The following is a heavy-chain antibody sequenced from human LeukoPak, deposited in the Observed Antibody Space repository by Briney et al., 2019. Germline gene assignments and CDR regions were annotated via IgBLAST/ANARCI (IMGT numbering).Heavy chain of an antibody. J-gene: IGHJ4*02. CDR2: ISSSSAYI. D-gene: IGHD2-21*01. Sequence: GGSLRLSCAASGFTFSSYSMNWVRQAPGKGLEWVSSISSSSAYIYYADSVKGRFTISRDNAKNSLYLQMNRLRAEDAAVYYCAKAPVTTCSGAYCYPFDYWGQGTLVTVSS. CDR1: GFTFSSYS. V-gene: IGHV3-21*04. CDR3: AKAPVTTCSGAYCYPFDY.